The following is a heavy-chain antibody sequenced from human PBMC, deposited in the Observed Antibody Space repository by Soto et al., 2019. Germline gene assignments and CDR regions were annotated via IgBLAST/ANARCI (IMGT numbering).Heavy chain of an antibody. CDR1: GGSFSGYY. CDR2: INHSGST. J-gene: IGHJ4*02. D-gene: IGHD3-10*01. CDR3: ARVRFRAIWFGEHIDY. Sequence: PSETLCLTCAVYGGSFSGYYWSWIRQPPGKGLEWIGEINHSGSTNYHPSLKSRVTISVDTSKNQFSLKLSSVTAADTAVYYCARVRFRAIWFGEHIDYWGQGTLVTVS. V-gene: IGHV4-34*01.